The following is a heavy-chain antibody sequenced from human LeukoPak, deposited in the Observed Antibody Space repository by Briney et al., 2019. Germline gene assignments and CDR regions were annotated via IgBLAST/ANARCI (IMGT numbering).Heavy chain of an antibody. J-gene: IGHJ4*02. Sequence: SETLSLTCTVSGGSISSSSYYWSCIRQPPGKGLECIGYIYYSGSTYYNPSLKSRVTISVDTSKNQFSLKLSSVTAADTAVYYCARYGAAGTRALDYWGQGTLVTVSS. V-gene: IGHV4-30-4*01. CDR3: ARYGAAGTRALDY. CDR1: GGSISSSSYY. D-gene: IGHD6-13*01. CDR2: IYYSGST.